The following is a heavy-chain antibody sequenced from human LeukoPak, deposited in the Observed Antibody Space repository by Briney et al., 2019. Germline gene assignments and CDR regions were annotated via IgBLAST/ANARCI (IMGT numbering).Heavy chain of an antibody. Sequence: SVKVSCKASGGTFSSYTISWVRQAPGQGLEWMGRIIPILGIANYAQKFQGRVTITTDESTSTAYMELSSLRSEDTAVYYCARERSSSWSDYFDYWGQGTLVTVSS. D-gene: IGHD6-13*01. V-gene: IGHV1-69*16. CDR2: IIPILGIA. J-gene: IGHJ4*02. CDR1: GGTFSSYT. CDR3: ARERSSSWSDYFDY.